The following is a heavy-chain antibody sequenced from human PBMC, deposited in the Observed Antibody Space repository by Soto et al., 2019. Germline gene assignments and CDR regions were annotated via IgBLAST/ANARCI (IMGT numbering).Heavy chain of an antibody. J-gene: IGHJ4*02. D-gene: IGHD6-19*01. CDR1: GGTFSSYA. V-gene: IGHV1-69*06. CDR3: ASMYSSGPREVDY. Sequence: SVKVSCKASGGTFSSYAISWVRQAPGQGLEWMGGIIPIFGTANYAQKFQGRVTITADKSTSTAYMELSSLRSEDTAVYYCASMYSSGPREVDYWGQGTLVTVSS. CDR2: IIPIFGTA.